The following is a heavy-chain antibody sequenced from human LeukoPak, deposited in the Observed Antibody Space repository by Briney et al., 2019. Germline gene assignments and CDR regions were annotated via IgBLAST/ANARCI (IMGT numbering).Heavy chain of an antibody. D-gene: IGHD2-2*01. CDR2: ISSSSSTI. CDR1: GFTFSSYS. J-gene: IGHJ5*02. CDR3: ARGVYQLYNNWFDP. Sequence: QPGGSLRLSCAASGFTFSSYSMNWVRQAPGKGLEWVSYISSSSSTIYYADSVKGRFTISRDNAKNSLYLQMNSLRAEDTAVYYCARGVYQLYNNWFDPWGQGTLVTVSS. V-gene: IGHV3-48*01.